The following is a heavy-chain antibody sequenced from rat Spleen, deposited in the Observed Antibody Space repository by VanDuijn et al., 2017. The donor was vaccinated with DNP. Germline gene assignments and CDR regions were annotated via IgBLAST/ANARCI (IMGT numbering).Heavy chain of an antibody. CDR2: ITSSGST. D-gene: IGHD1-6*01. J-gene: IGHJ4*01. CDR3: ARSRVYYGFAMDA. CDR1: DYSITSNY. V-gene: IGHV3-1*01. Sequence: EVQLQESGPGLVESSQSLSLTCSVTDYSITSNYWGWIRKFPGNKMEWIGHITSSGSTSYNPSLKSRISITRDTSKNQIFLQLNSVTIEDTATYYCARSRVYYGFAMDAWGQGTSVTVSS.